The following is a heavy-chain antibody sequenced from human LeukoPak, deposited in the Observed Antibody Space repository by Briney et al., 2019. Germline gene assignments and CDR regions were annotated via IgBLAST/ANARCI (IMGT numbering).Heavy chain of an antibody. CDR1: GFTFSSYW. CDR3: AKDLLRIYWRTFDS. J-gene: IGHJ4*02. Sequence: GGSLRLSCAASGFTFSSYWMHWVRQAPGKGLVWVSRINTDGSSTSYADSVKGRFTISRDNSKNTLYLQMTNLRAEDTAVYFCAKDLLRIYWRTFDSWGQGALVIVSS. CDR2: INTDGSST. V-gene: IGHV3-74*01. D-gene: IGHD3-10*01.